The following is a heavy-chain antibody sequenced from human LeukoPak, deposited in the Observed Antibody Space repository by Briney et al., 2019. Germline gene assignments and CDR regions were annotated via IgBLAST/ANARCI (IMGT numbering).Heavy chain of an antibody. D-gene: IGHD3-22*01. CDR1: GFTFSSYW. CDR3: ARDSHYYDSSGYYSLDAFDI. J-gene: IGHJ3*02. CDR2: INSDGSNT. V-gene: IGHV3-74*01. Sequence: PGGSLRLSCAASGFTFSSYWMHWVRQAPGEGLVWVSRINSDGSNTNYADSVKGRFTISRDNAKNTLYLQMNSLRAEDTAVYYCARDSHYYDSSGYYSLDAFDIWGQGTMVTVSS.